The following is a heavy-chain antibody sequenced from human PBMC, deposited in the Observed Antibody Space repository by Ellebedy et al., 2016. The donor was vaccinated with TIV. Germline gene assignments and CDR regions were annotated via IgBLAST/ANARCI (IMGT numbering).Heavy chain of an antibody. Sequence: PGGSLRLSCVVSGFTFDDYGMSWVRQGEGKGLEYVSGITGNGAATGYADSVKCRFTISRDNARNSLYLQLNSLRPEDTALYFCARENYVDNSYYFDYWGPGNLVTVAS. D-gene: IGHD4-17*01. CDR2: ITGNGAAT. J-gene: IGHJ4*02. CDR1: GFTFDDYG. V-gene: IGHV3-20*04. CDR3: ARENYVDNSYYFDY.